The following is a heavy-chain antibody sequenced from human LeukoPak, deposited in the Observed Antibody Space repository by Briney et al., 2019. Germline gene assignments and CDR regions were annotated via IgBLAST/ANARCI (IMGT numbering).Heavy chain of an antibody. CDR2: ISGSGGST. J-gene: IGHJ4*02. D-gene: IGHD1-26*01. Sequence: GGSLRLSCAASGFTFSGYAMSWVRQAPGKGLEWVSAISGSGGSTYYADSVKGRFTISRDNSKNTLYLQMNSLRAEDTAVYYCAKGTTGWVGATTNYFDYWGQGTLVTVSS. CDR1: GFTFSGYA. V-gene: IGHV3-23*01. CDR3: AKGTTGWVGATTNYFDY.